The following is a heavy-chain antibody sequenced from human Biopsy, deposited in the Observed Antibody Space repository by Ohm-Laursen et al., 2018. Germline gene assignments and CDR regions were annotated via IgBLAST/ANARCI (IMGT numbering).Heavy chain of an antibody. CDR1: GYSFTGYY. CDR2: ITPNSGAT. D-gene: IGHD3-10*01. CDR3: ARGGVVPTVTRFDP. V-gene: IGHV1-2*02. J-gene: IGHJ5*02. Sequence: SVKVSCNASGYSFTGYYIHWVRQAPGQGLEWMGWITPNSGATKYAQKFQGRVTMSRDTSITTVYLELNTLRSDDTAVYYCARGGVVPTVTRFDPWGQGTQVTVSS.